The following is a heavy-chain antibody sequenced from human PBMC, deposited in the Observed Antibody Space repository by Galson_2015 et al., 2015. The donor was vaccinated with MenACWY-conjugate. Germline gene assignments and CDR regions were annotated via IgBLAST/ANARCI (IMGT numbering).Heavy chain of an antibody. V-gene: IGHV2-70*11. CDR2: IDWDDHK. D-gene: IGHD3-3*01. J-gene: IGHJ6*03. Sequence: PALVKPTQTLTLTCTFSGFSLDTSGMCVGWIRQPPGKALEWLARIDWDDHKYYTTSLKTRLTISTDNSKNQVVLTLTNMDPVDTATYYCARIRRRFWRGDALYFYFCMDVWGKGTTGTGSS. CDR1: GFSLDTSGMC. CDR3: ARIRRRFWRGDALYFYFCMDV.